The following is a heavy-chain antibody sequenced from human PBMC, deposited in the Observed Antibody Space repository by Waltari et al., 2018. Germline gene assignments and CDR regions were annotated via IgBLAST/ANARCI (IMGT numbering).Heavy chain of an antibody. CDR2: ITHTGTT. V-gene: IGHV4-34*02. D-gene: IGHD6-6*01. J-gene: IGHJ5*02. CDR1: GGSFSGYY. Sequence: QVQLQQWGAGLLKPSETQSLTCAVSGGSFSGYYWTWIRQPPGKGLEWIGAITHTGTTNYNSSLKRRVTMSIDTSKNQFSLTVTSVTAAATAIYYCAARRRSSGAGFDPWGQGTLVTVSS. CDR3: AARRRSSGAGFDP.